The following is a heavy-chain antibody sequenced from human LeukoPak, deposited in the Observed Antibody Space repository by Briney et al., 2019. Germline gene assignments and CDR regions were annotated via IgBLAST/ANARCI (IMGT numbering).Heavy chain of an antibody. D-gene: IGHD3/OR15-3a*01. CDR3: ARGGLISLANTPLGAFDI. V-gene: IGHV4-38-2*02. J-gene: IGHJ3*02. CDR2: IYHSGST. Sequence: SETLSLTCTVSGYSISSGYYWGWIRQPPGKGLEWIGSIYHSGSTYYNPSLKSRVTISVDTSKNQFSLQLNSVTPEDTAVYYCARGGLISLANTPLGAFDIWGQGTMVSVSS. CDR1: GYSISSGYY.